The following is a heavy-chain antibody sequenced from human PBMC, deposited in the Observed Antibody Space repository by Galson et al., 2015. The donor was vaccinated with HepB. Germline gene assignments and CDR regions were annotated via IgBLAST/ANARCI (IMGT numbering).Heavy chain of an antibody. V-gene: IGHV3-21*01. D-gene: IGHD5-12*01. CDR3: ARVGAHSGYDTVYGMDV. Sequence: SLRLSCAASGFTFSSYSMNWVRQAPGKGLEWVSSISSSSSYIYYADSVKGRFTISRDNAKNSLYLQMNSLRAEDTAVYYCARVGAHSGYDTVYGMDVWGQGTTVTVSS. J-gene: IGHJ6*02. CDR2: ISSSSSYI. CDR1: GFTFSSYS.